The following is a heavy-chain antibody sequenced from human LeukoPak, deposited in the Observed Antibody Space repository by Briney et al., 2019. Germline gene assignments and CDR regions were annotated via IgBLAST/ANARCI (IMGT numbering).Heavy chain of an antibody. CDR1: GGSISTYN. CDR2: IYTSGST. Sequence: SETLSLTCAVSGGSISTYNWWSWVRQPAGKGLEWIGRIYTSGSTNYNPSLKSRVTMSVDTSKNQFSLKLSSVTAADTAVYYCARLSTVTTSFDYWGQGTLVTVSS. J-gene: IGHJ4*02. CDR3: ARLSTVTTSFDY. V-gene: IGHV4-4*07. D-gene: IGHD4-17*01.